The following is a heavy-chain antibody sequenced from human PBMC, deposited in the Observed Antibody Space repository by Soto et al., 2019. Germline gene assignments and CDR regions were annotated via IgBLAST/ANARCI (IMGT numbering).Heavy chain of an antibody. Sequence: SETLSLTCTVSGGSISSGGYYWSWIRQHPGKGLEWIGYIYYSGSTYYNPSLKSRVTISVDTSKNQFSLKLSSVTAADTAVYYRARDDRDGYNFDYWGQGTLVTVYS. CDR3: ARDDRDGYNFDY. CDR2: IYYSGST. D-gene: IGHD2-21*02. CDR1: GGSISSGGYY. J-gene: IGHJ4*02. V-gene: IGHV4-31*03.